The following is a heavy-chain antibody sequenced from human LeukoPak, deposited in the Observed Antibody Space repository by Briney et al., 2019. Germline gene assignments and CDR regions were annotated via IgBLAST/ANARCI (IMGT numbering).Heavy chain of an antibody. V-gene: IGHV3-48*03. CDR1: GFTFSVAA. D-gene: IGHD3-22*01. J-gene: IGHJ4*02. CDR2: ISSSGSAI. CDR3: AREKLSFFDSSGYFDY. Sequence: GGSLRLSCAASGFTFSVAAMNWVRQAPGKGLEWVSFISSSGSAIHYADSVRGRFTISRDNAKNSLYLQMSRLRAEDTAVYYCAREKLSFFDSSGYFDYWGQGTLVTVSS.